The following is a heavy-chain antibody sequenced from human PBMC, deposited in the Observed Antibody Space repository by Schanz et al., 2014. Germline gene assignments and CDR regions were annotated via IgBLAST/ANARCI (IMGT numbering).Heavy chain of an antibody. CDR3: ARGGFGELSAFDI. Sequence: QGQLVESGGGVVRPGKSLRLSCATSGFIFRSFGIHWVRQAPGKGLEWVAVIWSDGTNEYYADSVKGRFTISGDSSKYTVYLQMSSLTTEDTAVYYCARGGFGELSAFDIWGQGTMVTVSS. CDR1: GFIFRSFG. V-gene: IGHV3-33*01. J-gene: IGHJ3*02. CDR2: IWSDGTNE. D-gene: IGHD3-10*01.